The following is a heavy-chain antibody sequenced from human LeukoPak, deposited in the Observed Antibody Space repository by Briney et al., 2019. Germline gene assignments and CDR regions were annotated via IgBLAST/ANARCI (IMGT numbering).Heavy chain of an antibody. CDR2: ISGSGANT. CDR1: GFTFSNCP. CDR3: AKERVVGEAGTVGFDF. J-gene: IGHJ4*02. D-gene: IGHD6-19*01. Sequence: GGSRRISSVASGFTFSNCPMSWVRQAPGQRLEWVTAISGSGANTYYSDSVKGRFTVSRDNSRNPLYVKMTNLRADDTAVYYCAKERVVGEAGTVGFDFWGQGALVTVSS. V-gene: IGHV3-23*01.